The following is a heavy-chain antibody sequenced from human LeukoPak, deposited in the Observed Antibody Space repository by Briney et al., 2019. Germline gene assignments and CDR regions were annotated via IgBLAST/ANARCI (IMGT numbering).Heavy chain of an antibody. CDR3: ARGNYYDTQWAFDI. CDR2: IYYSGST. D-gene: IGHD3-22*01. J-gene: IGHJ3*02. V-gene: IGHV4-59*01. Sequence: PSETLSLTCTVSGGSISSYYWSWIRQPPGKGLEWIGYIYYSGSTNYNPSLKSRVTISVDTSKNQFSLKLSSVTAADTAVYYCARGNYYDTQWAFDIWGQGTMVTVSS. CDR1: GGSISSYY.